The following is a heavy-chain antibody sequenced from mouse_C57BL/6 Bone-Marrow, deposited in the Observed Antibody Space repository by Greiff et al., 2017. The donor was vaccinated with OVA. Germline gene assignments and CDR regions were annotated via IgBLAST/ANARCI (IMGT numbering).Heavy chain of an antibody. CDR1: GYTFTSYW. CDR3: ARYYGSSLDYFDY. V-gene: IGHV1-7*01. CDR2: INPSSGYT. D-gene: IGHD1-1*01. J-gene: IGHJ2*01. Sequence: VQLQQSGAELAKPGASVKLSCKASGYTFTSYWMHWVKQRPGQGLEWIGYINPSSGYTKYNQKFKDKATLTADKSSSTSYMQLSSLTYEDSAVYYCARYYGSSLDYFDYWGQGTTLTVSS.